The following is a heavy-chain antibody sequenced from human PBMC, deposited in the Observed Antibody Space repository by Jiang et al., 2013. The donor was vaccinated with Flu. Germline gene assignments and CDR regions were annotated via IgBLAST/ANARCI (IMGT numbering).Heavy chain of an antibody. CDR1: FSSYA. V-gene: IGHV1-69*04. CDR2: IIPILGIA. CDR3: ARARYGDPDY. Sequence: FSSYAISWVRQAPGQGLEWMGRIIPILGIANYAQKFQGRVTITADKSTSTAYMELSSLRSEDTAVYYCARARYGDPDYWGQGTLVTVSS. J-gene: IGHJ4*02. D-gene: IGHD4-17*01.